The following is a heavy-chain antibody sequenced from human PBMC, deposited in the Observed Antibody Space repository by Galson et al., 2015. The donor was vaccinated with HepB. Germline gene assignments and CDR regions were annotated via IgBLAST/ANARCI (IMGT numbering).Heavy chain of an antibody. V-gene: IGHV3-66*02. CDR2: IYSGGST. CDR3: ARDLHSGYDKGNY. D-gene: IGHD5-12*01. J-gene: IGHJ4*02. Sequence: SLRLSCAASGFTVSSNYMSWVRQALGKGLEWVSVIYSGGSTYYADSVKGRFTISRDNSKNTLYLQMNSLRAEDTAVYYCARDLHSGYDKGNYWGQGTLVTVSS. CDR1: GFTVSSNY.